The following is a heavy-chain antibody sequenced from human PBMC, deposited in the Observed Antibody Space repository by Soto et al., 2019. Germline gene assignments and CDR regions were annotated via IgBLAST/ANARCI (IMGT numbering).Heavy chain of an antibody. CDR1: GFSLTDVW. Sequence: PGGSLRLSCAVSGFSLTDVWMNWVRQAPGKGLEWVGRIKSKTAGGTTDYAAPVKGRFTILRDDSKNTLYLQMDSLIIEDTAVYFCSHGYGQYFNSWGQGSLVTSPQ. J-gene: IGHJ4*02. V-gene: IGHV3-15*07. CDR3: SHGYGQYFNS. CDR2: IKSKTAGGTT. D-gene: IGHD5-18*01.